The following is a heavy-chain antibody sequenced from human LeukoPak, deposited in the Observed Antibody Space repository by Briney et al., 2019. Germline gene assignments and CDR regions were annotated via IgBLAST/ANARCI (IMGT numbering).Heavy chain of an antibody. CDR2: ISWNSGSI. CDR3: SKENKPHYDILTGYPSGFDY. Sequence: GGSLRLSCAASGFTFDDYAMHWVRHAPGKGLEWVSGISWNSGSIGYADSVKGRFTISRDNAKNSLYLQMNSLRAEDTALYYCSKENKPHYDILTGYPSGFDYWGQGTLVTVSS. D-gene: IGHD3-9*01. CDR1: GFTFDDYA. J-gene: IGHJ4*02. V-gene: IGHV3-9*01.